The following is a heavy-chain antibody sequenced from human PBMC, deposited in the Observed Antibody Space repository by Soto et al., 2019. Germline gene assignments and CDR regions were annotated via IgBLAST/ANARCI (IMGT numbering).Heavy chain of an antibody. CDR1: GGTFSSLA. CDR2: LVPVFGTA. V-gene: IGHV1-69*06. J-gene: IGHJ4*02. D-gene: IGHD3-10*01. CDR3: ARSPGVFDY. Sequence: QVQLVQSGAEVKKPGSSVKVSCKASGGTFSSLAISWVRQAPGQGLEWMGGLVPVFGTANYAQKFQDRVNITEDKSTSTSYMELRSLRSEDTAVYYGARSPGVFDYWGQGTLVTVSS.